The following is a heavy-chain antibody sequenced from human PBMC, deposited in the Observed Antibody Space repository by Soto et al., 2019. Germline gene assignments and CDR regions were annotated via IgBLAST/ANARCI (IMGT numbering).Heavy chain of an antibody. CDR3: ARGPDYYDSSGYYPLGY. J-gene: IGHJ4*02. D-gene: IGHD3-22*01. Sequence: SETLSLTCSASGGSISSYYWSWIRQPPGKGLEWIGYIYNSGSINYNPSLKSRVTISVDTSKNQFSLKLSSVTAADTAMYYCARGPDYYDSSGYYPLGYWGQGTLVTVSS. V-gene: IGHV4-59*01. CDR2: IYNSGSI. CDR1: GGSISSYY.